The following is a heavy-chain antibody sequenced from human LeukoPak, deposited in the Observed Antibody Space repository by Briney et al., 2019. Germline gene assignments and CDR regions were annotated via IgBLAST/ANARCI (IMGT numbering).Heavy chain of an antibody. CDR1: GFTFSSYA. CDR3: AKEISSIAAAGTFDY. J-gene: IGHJ4*02. Sequence: GGSLRLSYAASGFTFSSYAMHWVRQAPGKGLEWVAVISYDGSNKYYADSVKGRFTISRDNSKNTLYLQMNSLRAEDTAVYYCAKEISSIAAAGTFDYWGQGTLVTVSS. CDR2: ISYDGSNK. D-gene: IGHD6-13*01. V-gene: IGHV3-30*04.